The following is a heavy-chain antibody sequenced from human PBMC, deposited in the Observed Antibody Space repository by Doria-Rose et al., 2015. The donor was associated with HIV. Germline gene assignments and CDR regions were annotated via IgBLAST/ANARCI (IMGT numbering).Heavy chain of an antibody. CDR2: ISSSSEYI. D-gene: IGHD3-22*01. J-gene: IGHJ4*02. CDR1: GFTFSRYS. V-gene: IGHV3-21*03. Sequence: VQLVQSGGGLVKPGGSLRLSCAASGFTFSRYSMNWVRQAPGKGLEWVSSISSSSEYIYYVDSVQGRFTISRDNAKNSVYLQMNSLRTEDTAVYYCARDHYDSGGCYRNWGQGTLVTVSS. CDR3: ARDHYDSGGCYRN.